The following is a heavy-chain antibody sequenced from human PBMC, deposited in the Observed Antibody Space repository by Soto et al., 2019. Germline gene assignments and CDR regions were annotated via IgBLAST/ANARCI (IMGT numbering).Heavy chain of an antibody. CDR2: ISGSGGST. CDR3: ANLPLVGATNRYYYYGMDV. Sequence: GGSLRLSCAASGFTFSSYAMSWVRQAPGKGLEWVSAISGSGGSTYYADSVKGRFTISRDNSKNTLYLQMNSLRAEDTAVYYCANLPLVGATNRYYYYGMDVWGQGTTVTVSS. J-gene: IGHJ6*02. D-gene: IGHD1-26*01. V-gene: IGHV3-23*01. CDR1: GFTFSSYA.